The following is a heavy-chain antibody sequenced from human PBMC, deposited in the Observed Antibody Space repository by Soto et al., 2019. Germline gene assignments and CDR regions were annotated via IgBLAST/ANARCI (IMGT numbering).Heavy chain of an antibody. CDR1: GFTFSSYA. V-gene: IGHV3-21*01. CDR2: ISSSSSYI. J-gene: IGHJ4*02. D-gene: IGHD3-10*01. CDR3: ARTLLWFGELFGY. Sequence: PGGSLRLSCAASGFTFSSYAMSWVRQAPEKGLEWVSSISSSSSYIYYADSVKGRFTISRDNAKNSLYLQMNSLRAEDTAVYYCARTLLWFGELFGYWGQGTLVTVSS.